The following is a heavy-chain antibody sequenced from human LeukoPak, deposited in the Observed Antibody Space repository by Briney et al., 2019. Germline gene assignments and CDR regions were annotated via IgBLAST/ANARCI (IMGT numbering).Heavy chain of an antibody. CDR2: INHSGST. CDR3: AGGYYYDSSGYYNFDY. Sequence: SETLSLTCVVYGGSFSGYYWSWIRQPPGEGLEWIGEINHSGSTNYNPSLKSRVTISVDTSKNQFSLKLSSVTAADTAVYYCAGGYYYDSSGYYNFDYWGQGTLVTVSS. J-gene: IGHJ4*02. V-gene: IGHV4-34*01. CDR1: GGSFSGYY. D-gene: IGHD3-22*01.